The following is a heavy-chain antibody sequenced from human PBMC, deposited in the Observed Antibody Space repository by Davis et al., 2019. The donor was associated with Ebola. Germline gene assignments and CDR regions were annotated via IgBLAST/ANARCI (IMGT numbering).Heavy chain of an antibody. V-gene: IGHV4-39*07. J-gene: IGHJ6*02. Sequence: SETLSLTCTVSGGSSSSSSYYWGWIRQPPGKGLEWIGSIYYSGSTYYNPSLKSRVTISVDTSKNQFSLKLSSVTAADTAVYYCARRYCSSTSCYGYYYYGMDVWGQGTTVTVSS. CDR1: GGSSSSSSYY. D-gene: IGHD2-2*01. CDR3: ARRYCSSTSCYGYYYYGMDV. CDR2: IYYSGST.